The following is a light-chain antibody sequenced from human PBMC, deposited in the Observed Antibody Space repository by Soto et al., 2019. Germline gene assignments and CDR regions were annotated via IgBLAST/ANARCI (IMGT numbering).Light chain of an antibody. V-gene: IGKV1-5*03. J-gene: IGKJ1*01. CDR2: KAS. CDR3: QKYNSYSWK. CDR1: QSVSNW. Sequence: DIQMTQSPSTLSASVGYRFTITCRASQSVSNWLAWYQQKPGKAPKLLIYKASSLESGVPSRFSGSGSGTEFTLTISSLQPDDFATYYCQKYNSYSWKFGQGTKVDIK.